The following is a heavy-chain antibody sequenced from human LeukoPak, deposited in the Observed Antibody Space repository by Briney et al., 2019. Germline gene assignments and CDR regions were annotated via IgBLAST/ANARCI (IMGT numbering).Heavy chain of an antibody. CDR1: GFTFSSYW. CDR3: AREDRSGGSCYGYYSDY. Sequence: GGSLRLSCAASGFTFSSYWMSWVRQAPGKGLEWVANIKQDGSEKYYVDSVKGRFTISRDNAKNSLYLQMNSLRAEDTAVYYCAREDRSGGSCYGYYSDYWGQGTLVTVSS. V-gene: IGHV3-7*03. J-gene: IGHJ4*02. CDR2: IKQDGSEK. D-gene: IGHD2-15*01.